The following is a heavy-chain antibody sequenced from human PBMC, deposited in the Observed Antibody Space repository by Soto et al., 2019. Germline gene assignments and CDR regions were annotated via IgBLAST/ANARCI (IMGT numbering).Heavy chain of an antibody. CDR3: ARIWASGWNRGNAFDI. CDR1: GGTFSSYT. CDR2: IIPILGIA. D-gene: IGHD6-19*01. J-gene: IGHJ3*02. Sequence: QVQLVQSGAEVKKPGSSVKVSCKASGGTFSSYTISWVRQAPGQGLEWMGRIIPILGIANYAQKFQGRVRITADKSTSTAYMELSGLRSEDTAVYYCARIWASGWNRGNAFDIWGQGTMVTVSS. V-gene: IGHV1-69*02.